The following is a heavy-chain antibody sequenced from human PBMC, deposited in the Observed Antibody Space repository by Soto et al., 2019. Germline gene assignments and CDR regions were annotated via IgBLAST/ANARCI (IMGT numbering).Heavy chain of an antibody. J-gene: IGHJ3*02. V-gene: IGHV3-23*01. D-gene: IGHD2-8*02. Sequence: GASVKVSCKASGYTFISYDMSWVRQAPGKGLAWVSTILVGGSTHYEDSVQGRFTISRDTSKNTVYLHMNSLTAGDTAVYYCAKATATGGGAFEIYGQGTMVTVSS. CDR1: GYTFISYD. CDR3: AKATATGGGAFEI. CDR2: ILVGGST.